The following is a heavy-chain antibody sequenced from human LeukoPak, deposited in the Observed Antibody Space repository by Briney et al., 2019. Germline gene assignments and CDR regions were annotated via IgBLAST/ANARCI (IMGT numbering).Heavy chain of an antibody. CDR1: GFTFDDYA. J-gene: IGHJ4*02. CDR3: ARAVLLTGSEYYFDY. CDR2: ISWNSGSI. V-gene: IGHV3-9*01. Sequence: GGSLRLSCAASGFTFDDYAMHWVRQAPGKGLEWVSGISWNSGSIGYADSVKGRFTISRDNSKNTVYLQMNSLRPDDAAIYYCARAVLLTGSEYYFDYWGQGTLVAVSS. D-gene: IGHD3-9*01.